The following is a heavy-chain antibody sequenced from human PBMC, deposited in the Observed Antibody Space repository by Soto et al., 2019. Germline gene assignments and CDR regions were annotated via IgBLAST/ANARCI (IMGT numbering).Heavy chain of an antibody. CDR1: GFTFSSYG. V-gene: IGHV3-30*18. Sequence: QVQLVGSGGGVVQPGRSLRLSCAASGFTFSSYGMHWVRQAPGKGLEWVAVISYDGSNKYYADSVKGRFTISRDNSKNTLYLQMNSLRAEDTAVYYCAKDVLRFLEWLAFYGMDVWGQGTTVTVSS. D-gene: IGHD3-3*01. J-gene: IGHJ6*02. CDR2: ISYDGSNK. CDR3: AKDVLRFLEWLAFYGMDV.